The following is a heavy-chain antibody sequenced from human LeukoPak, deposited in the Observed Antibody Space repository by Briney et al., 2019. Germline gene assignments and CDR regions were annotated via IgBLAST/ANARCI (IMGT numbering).Heavy chain of an antibody. CDR3: ARGAQWELPYFDY. Sequence: GGSLRLSCAASGFTFSSYSMNWVRQAPGKGLEWVSSISSSSSYIYYADSVKGRFTISRDNSKNTLYLQMNSLRAEDTAVYYCARGAQWELPYFDYWGQGTLVTVSS. CDR2: ISSSSSYI. V-gene: IGHV3-21*01. D-gene: IGHD1-26*01. J-gene: IGHJ4*02. CDR1: GFTFSSYS.